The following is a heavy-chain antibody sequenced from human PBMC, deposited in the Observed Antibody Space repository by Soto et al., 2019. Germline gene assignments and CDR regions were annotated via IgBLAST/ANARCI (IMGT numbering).Heavy chain of an antibody. D-gene: IGHD3-22*01. V-gene: IGHV5-51*01. CDR1: GYSFTSYW. CDR3: ARRKYYYDSPDFDY. J-gene: IGHJ4*02. CDR2: IYPGDSDT. Sequence: GESLNLSCTGSGYSFTSYWIGCVRQMPGKGLEWMGIIYPGDSDTRYSPSFQGQVTISADKSISTAYLQWSSLKASDTAMYYCARRKYYYDSPDFDYWGQGTLVTVSS.